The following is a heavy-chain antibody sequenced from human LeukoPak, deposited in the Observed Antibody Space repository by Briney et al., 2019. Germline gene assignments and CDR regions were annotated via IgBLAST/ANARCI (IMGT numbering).Heavy chain of an antibody. V-gene: IGHV3-53*01. CDR1: GFTVSSNY. Sequence: GGSLRLSCAASGFTVSSNYMSWVRQAPGKGLEWVSVIYSGGSTYYADSVKGRFTISRDNSKNTLYLQMNSLRAEDTAVYYCASQTYYDYVWGSFETWGQGILVTVSS. J-gene: IGHJ5*02. CDR3: ASQTYYDYVWGSFET. CDR2: IYSGGST. D-gene: IGHD3-16*01.